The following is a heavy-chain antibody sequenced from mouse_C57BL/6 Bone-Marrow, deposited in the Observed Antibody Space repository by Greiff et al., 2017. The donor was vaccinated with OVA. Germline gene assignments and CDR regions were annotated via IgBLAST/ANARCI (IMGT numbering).Heavy chain of an antibody. Sequence: QVQLQQPGAELVKPGASVKLSCKASGYTFTSYWMHWVKQRPGRGLEWIGWIDPNSGGTKYNEKFKSKATLTVDKPSSTAYMQLSSLTSEDSAVYYYARGSMMVTMGYMDYFDYWGQGTTLTVSS. D-gene: IGHD2-3*01. V-gene: IGHV1-72*01. CDR2: IDPNSGGT. CDR1: GYTFTSYW. CDR3: ARGSMMVTMGYMDYFDY. J-gene: IGHJ2*01.